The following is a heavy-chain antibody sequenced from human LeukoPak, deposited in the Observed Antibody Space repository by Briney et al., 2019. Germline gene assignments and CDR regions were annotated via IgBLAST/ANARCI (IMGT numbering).Heavy chain of an antibody. D-gene: IGHD2-21*02. CDR3: AKDPVVVVTAIHSY. CDR2: ISYDGRNI. Sequence: PGGSLRLSCAASGFTFNNYGMHWVRQAPGKGLEWVAVISYDGRNIRYPDSVKGRFTISRDNSKNTLYLQMNSLRAEDTAVYYCAKDPVVVVTAIHSYWGQGTLVTVSS. J-gene: IGHJ4*02. V-gene: IGHV3-30*18. CDR1: GFTFNNYG.